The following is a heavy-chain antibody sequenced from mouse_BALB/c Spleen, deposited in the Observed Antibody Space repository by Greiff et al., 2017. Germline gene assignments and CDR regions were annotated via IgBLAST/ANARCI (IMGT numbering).Heavy chain of an antibody. CDR3: ARHNYYAMDY. CDR1: GFTFSSYT. CDR2: ISNGGGST. J-gene: IGHJ4*01. Sequence: EVKLVESRGGLVQPGGSLKLSCAASGFTFSSYTMSWVRQTPEKRLEWVAYISNGGGSTYYPDTVKGRFTISRDNAKNTLYLQMSSLKSEDTAMYYCARHNYYAMDYWGQGTSVTVSS. V-gene: IGHV5-12-2*01.